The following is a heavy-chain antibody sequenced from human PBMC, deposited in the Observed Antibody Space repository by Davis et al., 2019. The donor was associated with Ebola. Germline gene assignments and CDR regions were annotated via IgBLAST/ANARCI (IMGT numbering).Heavy chain of an antibody. Sequence: ASVKVSCKPSGYTFTGYYIHWVRQAPGQGLEWMGIINPSGGSTSYAQKFQGRVTMTRDTSTSTVYMELSSLRSEDTAVYYCARLGSGSYLLGAFDIWGQGTMVTVSS. V-gene: IGHV1-46*01. CDR1: GYTFTGYY. CDR2: INPSGGST. D-gene: IGHD1-26*01. CDR3: ARLGSGSYLLGAFDI. J-gene: IGHJ3*02.